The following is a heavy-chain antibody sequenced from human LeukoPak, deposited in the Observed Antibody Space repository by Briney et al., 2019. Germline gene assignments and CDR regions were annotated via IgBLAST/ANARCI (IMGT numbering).Heavy chain of an antibody. CDR2: IYYSGST. D-gene: IGHD2-15*01. V-gene: IGHV4-30-4*01. CDR3: AREVSTGEEGYCSGGSCPPDY. CDR1: GGSISSGDYY. J-gene: IGHJ4*02. Sequence: SETLSLTCTVSGGSISSGDYYWSWIRQPPVKGLEWIGYIYYSGSTYYNPSLKSRVTISVDTSKNQFSLKLSSVTAADTAVYYCAREVSTGEEGYCSGGSCPPDYWGQGTLVTVSS.